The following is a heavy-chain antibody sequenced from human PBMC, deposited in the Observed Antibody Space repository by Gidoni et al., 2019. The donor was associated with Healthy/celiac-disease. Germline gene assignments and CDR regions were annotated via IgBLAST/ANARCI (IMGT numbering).Heavy chain of an antibody. CDR1: GGSISGSNYY. CDR3: ARGRSIDGHGY. V-gene: IGHV4-39*01. J-gene: IGHJ4*02. D-gene: IGHD6-6*01. Sequence: QLHLQESGPGLVKPSETLSLTCTVSGGSISGSNYYWGWIRQPPGKGLEWIGSIDYSGTTFYIPSLKSRVTISVDTSRNQFSLRLTSVTAADTAVYFCARGRSIDGHGYWGQGTLVTVSS. CDR2: IDYSGTT.